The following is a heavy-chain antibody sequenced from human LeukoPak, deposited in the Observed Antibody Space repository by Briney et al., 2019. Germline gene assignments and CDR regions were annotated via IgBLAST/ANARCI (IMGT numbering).Heavy chain of an antibody. D-gene: IGHD6-19*01. CDR2: IKKDGSEK. V-gene: IGHV3-7*03. J-gene: IGHJ4*02. CDR1: GLTFSNYC. CDR3: ARDQEAGSFDY. Sequence: PGGSLRLSCVVSGLTFSNYCMTWVRQAPGKGLEWVANIKKDGSEKFYVDSVKGRFTISRDNSKNTLYLQMNSLRAEDTAVYYCARDQEAGSFDYWGQGTLVTVSS.